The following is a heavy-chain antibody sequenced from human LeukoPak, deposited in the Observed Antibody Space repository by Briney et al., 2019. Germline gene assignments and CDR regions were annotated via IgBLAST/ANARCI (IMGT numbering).Heavy chain of an antibody. D-gene: IGHD6-13*01. CDR3: ATVRGAAKRSFDY. Sequence: ASVKVSCKASGGTFSSYAISWVRQAPGQGLEWMGRIIPILGIANYAQRFQGRVTITADKSTSTAYMELSSLRSEDTAVYYCATVRGAAKRSFDYWGQGTLVTVSS. CDR1: GGTFSSYA. V-gene: IGHV1-69*04. CDR2: IIPILGIA. J-gene: IGHJ4*02.